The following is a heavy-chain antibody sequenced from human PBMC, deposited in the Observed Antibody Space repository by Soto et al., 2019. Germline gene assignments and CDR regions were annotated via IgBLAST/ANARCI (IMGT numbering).Heavy chain of an antibody. CDR2: ISYDGSNK. Sequence: QVQLVESGGGVVQPGRSLRLSCAAAGFTFSSYAMQWVRQAPGKGLEWVADISYDGSNKYYADSVKGRFTNSRDNSKNPLYLQVNSLRAEDTAVYYGARDRGNYFDYWGQGTLVTVSS. V-gene: IGHV3-30-3*01. J-gene: IGHJ4*02. CDR3: ARDRGNYFDY. CDR1: GFTFSSYA.